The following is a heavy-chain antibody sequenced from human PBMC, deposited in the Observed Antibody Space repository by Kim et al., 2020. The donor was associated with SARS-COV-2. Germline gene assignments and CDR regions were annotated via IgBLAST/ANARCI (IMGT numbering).Heavy chain of an antibody. J-gene: IGHJ4*02. D-gene: IGHD3-22*01. V-gene: IGHV3-9*01. Sequence: GGSLRLSCAASGFTFDDYSMHWVRQAPGKGLEWVSGISWNSGSIGYADSVKGRFTISRDNAKNSLYLQMNSLRAEDTALYYCAKDDSSGYRPWYYFDYWGQGTLVTVPS. CDR1: GFTFDDYS. CDR2: ISWNSGSI. CDR3: AKDDSSGYRPWYYFDY.